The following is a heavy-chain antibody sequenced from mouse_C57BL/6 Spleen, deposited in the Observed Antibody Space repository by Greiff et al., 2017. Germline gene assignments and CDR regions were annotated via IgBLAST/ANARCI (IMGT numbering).Heavy chain of an antibody. CDR2: IRNKANGYTT. Sequence: DVKLVESGGGLVQPGGSLSLSCAASGFTFTDYYMSWVRQPPGKALEWLGFIRNKANGYTTEYSASVKGRFTISRDNSQSILYLQMNALRAEDSATYYCARSYYDYYAMDYWGQGTSVTVSS. V-gene: IGHV7-3*01. CDR3: ARSYYDYYAMDY. D-gene: IGHD1-1*01. J-gene: IGHJ4*01. CDR1: GFTFTDYY.